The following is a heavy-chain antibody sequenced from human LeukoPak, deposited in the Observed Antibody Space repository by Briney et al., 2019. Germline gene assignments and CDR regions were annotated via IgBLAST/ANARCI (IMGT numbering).Heavy chain of an antibody. CDR2: IYYSGST. V-gene: IGHV4-39*01. Sequence: PSETLSLTCTASGGSVSSSSYYWGWIRQPPGKGLEWIGSIYYSGSTYYNPSLKSRVTISVDTSKNQFSLKLSSVTAADAAVYYCARVVVAATPSWFDPWGQGTLVTVSS. J-gene: IGHJ5*02. CDR3: ARVVVAATPSWFDP. CDR1: GGSVSSSSYY. D-gene: IGHD2-15*01.